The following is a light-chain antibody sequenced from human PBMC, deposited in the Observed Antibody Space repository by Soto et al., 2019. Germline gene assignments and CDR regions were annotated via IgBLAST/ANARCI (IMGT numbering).Light chain of an antibody. CDR1: PSIGINY. V-gene: IGKV3D-7*01. J-gene: IGKJ3*01. CDR3: QQDYNLPLT. CDR2: GTS. Sequence: IVMTQSPATLSLSPGERATLSCRASPSIGINYLSWYQQKPGQAPRLVIYGTSTRANGIPARFSGSGSGTDFILTISSLQPDDSAVYYCQQDYNLPLTFGPGTKVEIK.